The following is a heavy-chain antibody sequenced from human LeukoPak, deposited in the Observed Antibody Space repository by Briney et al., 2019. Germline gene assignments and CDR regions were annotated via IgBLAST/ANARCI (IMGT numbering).Heavy chain of an antibody. CDR2: IKSKTDGGTT. V-gene: IGHV3-15*01. Sequence: PGGSLRLSCAASGFTFSNAWMSWVRQAPGKGLEWVGRIKSKTDGGTTDYAAPVKGRFTTSRDDSKNTLYLQMNSLKTEDTAVYYCTTDWGYYDSSGYVNYWGQGTLVTVSS. CDR1: GFTFSNAW. J-gene: IGHJ4*02. CDR3: TTDWGYYDSSGYVNY. D-gene: IGHD3-22*01.